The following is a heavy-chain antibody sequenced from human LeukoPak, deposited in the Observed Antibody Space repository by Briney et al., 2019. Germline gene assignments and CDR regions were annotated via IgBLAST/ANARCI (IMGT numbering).Heavy chain of an antibody. CDR2: ITGNGGST. V-gene: IGHV3-23*01. J-gene: IGHJ4*02. CDR3: AKHRDSSGYYEYFDY. CDR1: GFIYSNYA. D-gene: IGHD3-22*01. Sequence: PGGSLRLSCAASGFIYSNYAMSWFRQAPGKGLEWVSTITGNGGSTYYADSVRGRFTISRDNSKNTLSLQMSRLRAEDSATYYCAKHRDSSGYYEYFDYWGQGTLVTVSS.